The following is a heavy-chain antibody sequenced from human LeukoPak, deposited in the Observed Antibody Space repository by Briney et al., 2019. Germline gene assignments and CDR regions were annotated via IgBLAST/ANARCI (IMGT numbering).Heavy chain of an antibody. V-gene: IGHV3-30*18. Sequence: GGSLRLSCAASGFTFSSYGMHWVRQAPGKGLEWVAVISYDGSTKYYGDSVKGRFTISRDNSKNTLYLQMNSLRPDDTAVYSCAKAYVVAGKVNWFDPWGQGTLVTVSS. D-gene: IGHD6-19*01. CDR2: ISYDGSTK. J-gene: IGHJ5*02. CDR1: GFTFSSYG. CDR3: AKAYVVAGKVNWFDP.